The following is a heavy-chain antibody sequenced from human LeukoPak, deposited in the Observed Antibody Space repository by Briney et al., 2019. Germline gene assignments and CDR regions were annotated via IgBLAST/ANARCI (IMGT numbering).Heavy chain of an antibody. Sequence: ASVKVSCKVSGYTFTGYYMHWVRQAPGQGLEWMGWINPNSGGTNYAQKFQGRVTMTRDTSISTAYMELSRLRSDDTAVYYCARPHYDFWSGYSTFDYWGQGTLVTVSS. CDR2: INPNSGGT. D-gene: IGHD3-3*01. V-gene: IGHV1-2*02. CDR1: GYTFTGYY. CDR3: ARPHYDFWSGYSTFDY. J-gene: IGHJ4*02.